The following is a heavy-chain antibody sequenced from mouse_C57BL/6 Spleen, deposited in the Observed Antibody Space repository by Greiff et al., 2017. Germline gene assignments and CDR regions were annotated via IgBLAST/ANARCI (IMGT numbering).Heavy chain of an antibody. D-gene: IGHD2-3*01. V-gene: IGHV3-6*01. CDR1: GYSITSGYY. Sequence: EVKLMESGPGLVKPSQSLSLTCSVPGYSITSGYYWNWNRQFPGNKLEWMGYISYDGSNNYNPSLKNRISITRYTSKNQFFLKLNSVTTEDTATYYCARGNGYYESYWGQGTLVTVSA. CDR2: ISYDGSN. CDR3: ARGNGYYESY. J-gene: IGHJ3*01.